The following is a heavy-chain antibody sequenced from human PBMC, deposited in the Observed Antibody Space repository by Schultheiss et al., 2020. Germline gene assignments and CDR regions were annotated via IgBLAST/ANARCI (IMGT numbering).Heavy chain of an antibody. J-gene: IGHJ6*02. CDR3: ARSGSGSYYYYYGMDV. CDR1: GFTFSSYW. D-gene: IGHD3-10*01. V-gene: IGHV3-7*01. CDR2: IKQDGSEK. Sequence: GESLKISCAASGFTFSSYWMSWVRQAPGKGLEWVANIKQDGSEKYYVDSVKGRFTISRDNAKNSLYLQMNSLRAEDTAVYYCARSGSGSYYYYYGMDVWGQGTTVTVSS.